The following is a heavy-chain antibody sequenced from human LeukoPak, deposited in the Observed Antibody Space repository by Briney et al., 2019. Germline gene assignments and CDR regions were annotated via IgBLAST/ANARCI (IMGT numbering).Heavy chain of an antibody. J-gene: IGHJ4*02. Sequence: SVKVSCKASGFTSTNSAIQWVRQARGQRLEWIGWIVVGSDNTNYAQKFQERVTITRDMSTSTAYMELTSLRSEDTAVYYCAAVDYYDSRGSPLDYWGQGTLVTVSS. D-gene: IGHD3-22*01. CDR1: GFTSTNSA. CDR3: AAVDYYDSRGSPLDY. CDR2: IVVGSDNT. V-gene: IGHV1-58*02.